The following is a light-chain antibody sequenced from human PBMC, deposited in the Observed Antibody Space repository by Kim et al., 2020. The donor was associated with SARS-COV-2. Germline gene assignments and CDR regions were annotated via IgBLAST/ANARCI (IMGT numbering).Light chain of an antibody. J-gene: IGKJ2*01. V-gene: IGKV3-11*01. CDR2: DAS. CDR1: QSISSN. CDR3: QQRSNWPLT. Sequence: LSPGERATRSCRASQSISSNLAWYQQKPGQAPRLLIYDASNRATGIPARFSGSGSGTDFSLTISSLEPEDFAVYYCQQRSNWPLTFGQGTKLEI.